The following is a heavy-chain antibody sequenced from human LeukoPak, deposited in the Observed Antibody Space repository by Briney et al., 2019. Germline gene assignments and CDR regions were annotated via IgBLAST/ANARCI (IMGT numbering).Heavy chain of an antibody. CDR2: IRSNSDGGTI. Sequence: SGGSLRLSCATYGFTFSNAWMNWVRQAPGKGLEWVGRIRSNSDGGTIDYAAPVKGRFTLSRDDSKTTLYLQMNSLQTEDTAVYYCATDFYDSTWGQGTLVTVSS. J-gene: IGHJ5*02. CDR1: GFTFSNAW. CDR3: ATDFYDST. D-gene: IGHD3-22*01. V-gene: IGHV3-15*07.